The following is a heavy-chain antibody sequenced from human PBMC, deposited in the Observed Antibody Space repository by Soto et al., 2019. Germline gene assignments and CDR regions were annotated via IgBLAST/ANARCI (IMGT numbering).Heavy chain of an antibody. CDR3: AKDIRIVPVATTGPLSFDI. Sequence: GGSLRLSCAASGFTFSSYAMSWVRQAPGKGLEWVSAISGSGGSTYYADSVKGRFTISRDNSKNTLYLQMNSLRAEDTAVYYCAKDIRIVPVATTGPLSFDIWGQGTMVTVSS. J-gene: IGHJ3*02. CDR1: GFTFSSYA. D-gene: IGHD2-2*01. CDR2: ISGSGGST. V-gene: IGHV3-23*01.